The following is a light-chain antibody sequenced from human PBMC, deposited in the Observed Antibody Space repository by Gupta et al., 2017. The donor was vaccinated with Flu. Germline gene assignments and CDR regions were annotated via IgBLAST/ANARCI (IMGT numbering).Light chain of an antibody. CDR1: SASVGSES. CDR3: AAGDDGWGGLL. J-gene: IGLJ2*01. Sequence: SVQTQPPSVSGPPGKRVSLPCLWRSASVGSESIDWYHQVHGMPPNLLIYGNNQRPAGVPDRFSATRSGTTAALAISGLQPEDEGVYYCAAGDDGWGGLLFGGGTRLVVL. CDR2: GNN. V-gene: IGLV1-44*01.